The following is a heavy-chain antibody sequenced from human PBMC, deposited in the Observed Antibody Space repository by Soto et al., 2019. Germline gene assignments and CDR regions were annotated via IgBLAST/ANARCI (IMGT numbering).Heavy chain of an antibody. Sequence: EVQLLESGGDLVQPGGSLRLSCAASGFTFSSYTMTWVRQAPGKGLEWVSGINSGGRTYYADSVKGRFTIARDDSKNTLYLQIHSLRAEDTAVYYCAHDLRPDGVWAFDYWGQGTLVTVSS. CDR2: INSGGRT. CDR1: GFTFSSYT. D-gene: IGHD4-17*01. V-gene: IGHV3-23*01. CDR3: AHDLRPDGVWAFDY. J-gene: IGHJ4*02.